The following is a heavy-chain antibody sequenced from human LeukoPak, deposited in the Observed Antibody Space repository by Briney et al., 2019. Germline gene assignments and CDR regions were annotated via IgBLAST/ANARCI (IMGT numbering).Heavy chain of an antibody. J-gene: IGHJ3*02. Sequence: SPTLSLTFAISGDSVSSNSAAWNWVRQSPSRGLEWLGRTYYSSKWYNDYAVSVKSRITINPDTSKNQFSLQLNSVTPEDTALYYCARGAVAVRNAFDIWGQGTMVTVSS. CDR3: ARGAVAVRNAFDI. CDR1: GDSVSSNSAA. CDR2: TYYSSKWYN. V-gene: IGHV6-1*01. D-gene: IGHD6-19*01.